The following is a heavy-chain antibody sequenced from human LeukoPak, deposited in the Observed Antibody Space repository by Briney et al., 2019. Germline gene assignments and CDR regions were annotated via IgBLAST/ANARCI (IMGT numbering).Heavy chain of an antibody. V-gene: IGHV4-4*09. CDR3: ASGTHDSSGYYYVQFDY. CDR2: IYTSGST. Sequence: SETLSLTCTVSGGSISSYYWSWIRQPPGKGLEWIGYIYTSGSTNYNPSLKSRVTISVDPSKNQFSLKLSSVTAADTAVYYCASGTHDSSGYYYVQFDYWGQGTLVTVSS. J-gene: IGHJ4*02. D-gene: IGHD3-22*01. CDR1: GGSISSYY.